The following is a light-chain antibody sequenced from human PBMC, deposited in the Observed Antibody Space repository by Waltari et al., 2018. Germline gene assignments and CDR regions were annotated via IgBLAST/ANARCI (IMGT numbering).Light chain of an antibody. CDR3: QPYVRLPVT. Sequence: EIVLTQSPGTLSLSPGERVTLSCRASESVSRALAWYQQKPGQAPRLLMYGASTRATGIPDRFSGSGSGTDFSLTLSSLEPEVFAVYYCQPYVRLPVTFGQGTKVEIK. J-gene: IGKJ1*01. CDR1: ESVSRA. V-gene: IGKV3-20*01. CDR2: GAS.